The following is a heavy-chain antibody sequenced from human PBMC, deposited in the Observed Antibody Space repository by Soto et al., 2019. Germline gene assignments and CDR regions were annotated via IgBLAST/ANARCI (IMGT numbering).Heavy chain of an antibody. CDR3: ARRGMITGVSGGMDV. CDR2: IYPGDSDT. D-gene: IGHD3-16*01. V-gene: IGHV5-51*01. CDR1: GYSFTSYW. Sequence: PGASLKISCKGSGYSFTSYWIGWVRQMPGKGLEWMGIIYPGDSDTRYSPSFQGQVTISADKSISTAYLQWSSLKASDTAMYYCARRGMITGVSGGMDVWGQGTTVTVSS. J-gene: IGHJ6*02.